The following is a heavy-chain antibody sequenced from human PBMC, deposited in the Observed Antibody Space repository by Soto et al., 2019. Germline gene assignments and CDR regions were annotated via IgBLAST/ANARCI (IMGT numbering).Heavy chain of an antibody. CDR3: ARDRSYGSSDYFDY. V-gene: IGHV1-69*13. CDR2: IIPIFGTA. Sequence: SVKVSCKASGGTFSSYAISWVRQAPGQGLEWMGGIIPIFGTANYAQKFQGRVTITADESTSTAYMELSSLRSEVTAVYYCARDRSYGSSDYFDYWGQGTLVTVSS. J-gene: IGHJ4*02. D-gene: IGHD3-16*01. CDR1: GGTFSSYA.